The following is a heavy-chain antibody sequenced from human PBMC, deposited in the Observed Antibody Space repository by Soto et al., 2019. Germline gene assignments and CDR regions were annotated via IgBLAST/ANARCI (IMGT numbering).Heavy chain of an antibody. Sequence: GGSLRLSCAASGFTFSSYGMHWVRQAPGKGLEWVAVISYDGSNKYYADSVKGRFTISRDNSKNTLYLQMNSLRAEDTAVYYCAKDQDFWSGYQYFDYWGQGTLVTVSS. CDR2: ISYDGSNK. V-gene: IGHV3-30*18. CDR3: AKDQDFWSGYQYFDY. D-gene: IGHD3-3*01. CDR1: GFTFSSYG. J-gene: IGHJ4*02.